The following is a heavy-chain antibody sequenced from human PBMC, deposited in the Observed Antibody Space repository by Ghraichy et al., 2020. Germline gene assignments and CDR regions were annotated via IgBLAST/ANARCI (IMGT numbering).Heavy chain of an antibody. CDR3: VIVLLSGLTYEN. D-gene: IGHD3-22*01. CDR1: GFTFTDYY. CDR2: VRNKANGYTT. Sequence: GESLNISCAASGFTFTDYYIDWVRQAPGKGLEWLGRVRNKANGYTTEYAPSVSGRFTFSRDDSKNSLFYQMNTVRTEDTAVYYCVIVLLSGLTYENWGQGTLVTVSS. J-gene: IGHJ4*02. V-gene: IGHV3-72*01.